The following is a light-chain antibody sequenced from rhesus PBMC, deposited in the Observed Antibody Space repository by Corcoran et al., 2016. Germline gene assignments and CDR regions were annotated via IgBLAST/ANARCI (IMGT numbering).Light chain of an antibody. Sequence: DIQMTQSPSSLSASVGDRVTITCRASQGISSYLNWYQKKPGKAPKLLNYYANRLESGVPSSFSVSGSGTEFTLTITSLQPDDFATYYCQQYNSLPSFGQGTKVGIK. J-gene: IGKJ2*01. V-gene: IGKV1-32*01. CDR1: QGISSY. CDR3: QQYNSLPS. CDR2: YAN.